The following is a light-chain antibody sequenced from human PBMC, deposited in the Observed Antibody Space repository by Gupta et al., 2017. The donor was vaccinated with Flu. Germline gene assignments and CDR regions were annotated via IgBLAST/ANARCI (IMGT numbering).Light chain of an antibody. CDR2: DSN. Sequence: QSALTQAPSVSGAPGQTVIISCSGGHTNIGSHAVCWYHQLPGGAPQFVIFDSNVRPSGVPDRFSASKFGTSASLSIRGLQADDEGDYYCAAWDGNRNGPVFGGGTRLTV. V-gene: IGLV1-44*01. CDR3: AAWDGNRNGPV. CDR1: HTNIGSHA. J-gene: IGLJ2*01.